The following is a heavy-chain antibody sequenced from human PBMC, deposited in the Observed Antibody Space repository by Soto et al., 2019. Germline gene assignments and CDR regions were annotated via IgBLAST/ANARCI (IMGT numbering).Heavy chain of an antibody. D-gene: IGHD6-6*01. CDR2: ISSNGVGT. V-gene: IGHV3-64*01. J-gene: IGHJ6*03. Sequence: EVQLAKSGGGLAQPGGSLRLSCAASGFTLSGYAMDWVRQAPGPGLEYFSGISSNGVGTDYANSVQGSFTISRDNSKNTVYLQMGSLRPEDMAVYYCARRARPDFYYMDVWGKGTTVTVSS. CDR1: GFTLSGYA. CDR3: ARRARPDFYYMDV.